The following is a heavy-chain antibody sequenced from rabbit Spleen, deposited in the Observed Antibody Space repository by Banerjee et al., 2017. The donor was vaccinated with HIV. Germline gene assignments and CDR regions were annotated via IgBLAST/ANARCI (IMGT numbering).Heavy chain of an antibody. CDR2: IYAGSSGDT. Sequence: QEQLVESGGGLVQPGASLTLSCKASGFSFNSGYDMCWVRQAPGKGLEWIACIYAGSSGDTYSATWAKGRFTISKTSPTTVTLQLTSLTAADTATYFCARDTSTSFSTYGMDLWGPGTLVTVS. CDR1: GFSFNSGYD. D-gene: IGHD1-1*01. V-gene: IGHV1S45*01. CDR3: ARDTSTSFSTYGMDL. J-gene: IGHJ6*01.